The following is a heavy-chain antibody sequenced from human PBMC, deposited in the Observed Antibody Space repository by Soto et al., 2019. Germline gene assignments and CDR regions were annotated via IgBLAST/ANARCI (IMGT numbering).Heavy chain of an antibody. CDR2: IRSKAYGGTT. J-gene: IGHJ6*02. V-gene: IGHV3-49*04. CDR1: GFTFGDYA. CDR3: TRVAVTAYDYYYYYGMGV. D-gene: IGHD2-21*02. Sequence: GGSLRLSCAASGFTFGDYAMSWVRQDPGKGLEWVGFIRSKAYGGTTEYAASVKGRFTISRDDSKSIAYLQMNNLKTEDTAVYYCTRVAVTAYDYYYYYGMGVGGQGTTVTVS.